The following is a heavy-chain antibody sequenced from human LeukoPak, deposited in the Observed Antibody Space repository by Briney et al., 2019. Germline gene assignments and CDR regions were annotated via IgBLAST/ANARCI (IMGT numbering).Heavy chain of an antibody. J-gene: IGHJ4*02. Sequence: GGSLRLSCAASGFTFSNYAMSWVRQAPGKGLEWVSGISGSGDSTYYADSVKGRFTISRDNSKNTLYLQMNSLKTEDTAVYYCTTGIGAAAASDYWGQGTLVTVSS. V-gene: IGHV3-23*01. D-gene: IGHD6-13*01. CDR2: ISGSGDST. CDR3: TTGIGAAAASDY. CDR1: GFTFSNYA.